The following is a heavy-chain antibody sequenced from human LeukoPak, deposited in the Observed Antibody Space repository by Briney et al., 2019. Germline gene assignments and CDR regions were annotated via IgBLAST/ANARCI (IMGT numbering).Heavy chain of an antibody. CDR2: INPNSGGT. J-gene: IGHJ4*02. CDR1: GYTFTGYY. CDR3: ARDRIGYSYGLADY. V-gene: IGHV1-2*02. Sequence: GASVKVSCKASGYTFTGYYMHWVRQAAGQGLEWMGWINPNSGGTNYAQKFQGRVTMTRDTSISTAYMELSRLRSDDTAVYYCARDRIGYSYGLADYWGQGTLVTVSS. D-gene: IGHD5-18*01.